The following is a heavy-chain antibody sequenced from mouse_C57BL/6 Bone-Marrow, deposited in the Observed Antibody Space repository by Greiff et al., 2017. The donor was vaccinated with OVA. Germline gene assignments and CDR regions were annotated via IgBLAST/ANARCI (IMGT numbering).Heavy chain of an antibody. V-gene: IGHV1-81*01. CDR1: GYTFTSYG. CDR2: IYPRSGNT. D-gene: IGHD3-3*01. J-gene: IGHJ4*01. CDR3: ATKGRYYYYAMDY. Sequence: VQLQESGAELARPGASVKLSCKASGYTFTSYGISWVKQRTGQGLEWIGEIYPRSGNTYYNEKFKGKATLTADKSSSTAYMELRSLTSEDSAVDFCATKGRYYYYAMDYWGQGTSVTVSS.